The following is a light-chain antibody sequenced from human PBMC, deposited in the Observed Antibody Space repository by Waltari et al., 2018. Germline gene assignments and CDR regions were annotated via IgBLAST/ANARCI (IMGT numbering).Light chain of an antibody. V-gene: IGLV2-23*02. CDR2: EVS. CDR1: SSDAGRHNL. Sequence: QSALTQPASVSGSPGQSITISCTGTSSDAGRHNLASWYHQHPGKAPKLMIYEVSKRPSGVSNRFSGSKSGNTASLTISGLQAEDEADYYCCSHAGSSTVVFGGGTKLTVL. J-gene: IGLJ2*01. CDR3: CSHAGSSTVV.